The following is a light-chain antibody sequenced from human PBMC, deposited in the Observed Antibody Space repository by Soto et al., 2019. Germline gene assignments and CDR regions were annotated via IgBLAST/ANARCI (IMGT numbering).Light chain of an antibody. Sequence: QSALTQPAXVSXXPGXXXTIXCTGTSSDVGGYNYVSWYQQHPGKAPKLMIYDVSNRPSGVSNRFSGSKSGNTASLTISGLQAEDEADYYCSSYTSSSTLVFGGGTKLTVL. CDR3: SSYTSSSTLV. V-gene: IGLV2-14*01. J-gene: IGLJ2*01. CDR2: DVS. CDR1: SSDVGGYNY.